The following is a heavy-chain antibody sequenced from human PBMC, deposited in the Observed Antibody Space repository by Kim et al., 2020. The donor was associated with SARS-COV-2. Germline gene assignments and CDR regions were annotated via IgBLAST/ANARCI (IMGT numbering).Heavy chain of an antibody. CDR3: AKDPGDSSGYYLSYYFDY. CDR2: ISYDGSNR. V-gene: IGHV3-30*18. D-gene: IGHD3-22*01. Sequence: LSLTCAASGFTFSNYGMHWVRQAPGKGLEWVAVISYDGSNRYDADSVRGRFTISRDNSKNTLFLQMNSLRAEDTAVYYCAKDPGDSSGYYLSYYFDY. J-gene: IGHJ4*01. CDR1: GFTFSNYG.